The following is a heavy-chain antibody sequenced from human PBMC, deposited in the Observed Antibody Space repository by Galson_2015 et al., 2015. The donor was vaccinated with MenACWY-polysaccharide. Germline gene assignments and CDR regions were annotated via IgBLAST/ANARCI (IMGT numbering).Heavy chain of an antibody. Sequence: SLRLSCAASGFSFRTYWMHWGRHAPGKGLVWVSRNNADGSATDYADSVRGRFTISRDNAKNTLYLEMNSLRAEDTAVYYCTKAGAKYCRGSSCYFNWFDPWGQGTLVTVSS. CDR3: TKAGAKYCRGSSCYFNWFDP. V-gene: IGHV3-74*01. CDR1: GFSFRTYW. CDR2: NNADGSAT. J-gene: IGHJ5*02. D-gene: IGHD2-15*01.